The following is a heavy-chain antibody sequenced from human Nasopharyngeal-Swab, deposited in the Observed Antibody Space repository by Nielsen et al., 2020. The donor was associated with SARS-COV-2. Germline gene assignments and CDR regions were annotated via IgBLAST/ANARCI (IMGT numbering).Heavy chain of an antibody. J-gene: IGHJ5*02. Sequence: SETLSLTCAVYGGSFSGYYWSWIRQPPGKGLEWIGEINHSGSTNYNPSLKSRVTIPVDTSKNQFSLKLSSVTAADTAVYYCARGPSAVAFDPWGQGTLVTVSS. D-gene: IGHD6-13*01. CDR1: GGSFSGYY. CDR3: ARGPSAVAFDP. V-gene: IGHV4-34*01. CDR2: INHSGST.